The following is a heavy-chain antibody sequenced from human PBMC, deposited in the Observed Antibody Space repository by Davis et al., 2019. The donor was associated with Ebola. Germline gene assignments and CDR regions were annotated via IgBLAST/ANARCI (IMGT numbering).Heavy chain of an antibody. CDR1: GGSFSGYY. V-gene: IGHV4-34*01. CDR2: INHSGST. J-gene: IGHJ5*02. D-gene: IGHD6-13*01. Sequence: SQTLSLTCAVYGGSFSGYYWSWIRQPPGKGLEWIGEINHSGSTNYNPSLKSRVTISVDTSKNQFSLKLSSVTAADTAVYYCASGIAAAGTFDPWGQGTLVTVSS. CDR3: ASGIAAAGTFDP.